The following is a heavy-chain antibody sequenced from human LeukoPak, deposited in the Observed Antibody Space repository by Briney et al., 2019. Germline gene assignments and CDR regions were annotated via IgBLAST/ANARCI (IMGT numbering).Heavy chain of an antibody. CDR3: ARCTASCYANAFDV. Sequence: ASVKVSCKASGYTXTSYDLHGVRQAPGQGLEWMGIMNASGGNTNYAQKFQDRVTMTRDTSTSTVYMQLSSLRSEDTAVYYCARCTASCYANAFDVWGQGTLPTVSS. D-gene: IGHD2-2*01. V-gene: IGHV1-46*01. J-gene: IGHJ3*01. CDR2: MNASGGNT. CDR1: GYTXTSYD.